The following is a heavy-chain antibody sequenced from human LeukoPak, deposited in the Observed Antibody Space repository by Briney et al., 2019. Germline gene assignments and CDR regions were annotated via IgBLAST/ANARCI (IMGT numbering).Heavy chain of an antibody. Sequence: ASVKVSCKASGYTFTGYYMHWVRQAPGQGLEWMGRINPNSGGTNYAQKFQGRVTMTRDTSTSTVYMELSSLRSEDTAVYYCAREAVAGTAAQPPDYWGQGTLVTVSS. V-gene: IGHV1-2*06. CDR2: INPNSGGT. CDR3: AREAVAGTAAQPPDY. CDR1: GYTFTGYY. D-gene: IGHD6-19*01. J-gene: IGHJ4*02.